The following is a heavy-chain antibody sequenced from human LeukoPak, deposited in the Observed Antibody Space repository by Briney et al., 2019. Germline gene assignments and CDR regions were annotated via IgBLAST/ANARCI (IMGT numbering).Heavy chain of an antibody. CDR2: IYTDGST. CDR1: GGSINNYH. CDR3: ARRDISSGWSFDY. Sequence: SETLSLTCTVSGGSINNYHWSWIPQPAGKGLEWIGQIYTDGSTNYNPPLKSRVTMSIDTTEDRVSLTIRSVTAADTAFYYCARRDISSGWSFDYWGQGTLVTVSS. J-gene: IGHJ4*02. D-gene: IGHD6-19*01. V-gene: IGHV4-4*07.